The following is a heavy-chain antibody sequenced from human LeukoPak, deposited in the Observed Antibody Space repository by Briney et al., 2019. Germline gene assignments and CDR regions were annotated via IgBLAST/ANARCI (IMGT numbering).Heavy chain of an antibody. Sequence: PGGSLRLSCAASGFTFSSYAMHWVRQAPGKGLEWVAVISYDGSNKYYADSVKGRFTISRDNSKNTLYLQMNSLRAEDTAVYYCATETIAAYDYWGQGTLVTVSS. J-gene: IGHJ4*02. CDR3: ATETIAAYDY. CDR2: ISYDGSNK. D-gene: IGHD6-6*01. V-gene: IGHV3-30-3*01. CDR1: GFTFSSYA.